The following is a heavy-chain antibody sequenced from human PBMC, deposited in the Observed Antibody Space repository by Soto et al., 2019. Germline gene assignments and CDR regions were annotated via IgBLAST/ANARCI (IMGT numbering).Heavy chain of an antibody. J-gene: IGHJ2*01. CDR3: AKRNWGGWYFDL. V-gene: IGHV3-23*01. D-gene: IGHD7-27*01. Sequence: EVQMFERGGGVVQPGGHLSFSCAASGFTFIRDAMSWVRQAPGQGLEWVSAISGSGGITYYADAVKGRFTISRDNSRNTLYLQMNSLGAEDTAVYYCAKRNWGGWYFDLCVRGTLVTVSS. CDR1: GFTFIRDA. CDR2: ISGSGGIT.